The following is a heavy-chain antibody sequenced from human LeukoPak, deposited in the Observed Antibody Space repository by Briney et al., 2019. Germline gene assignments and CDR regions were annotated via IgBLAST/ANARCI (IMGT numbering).Heavy chain of an antibody. CDR1: GFTFSNYW. D-gene: IGHD5-24*01. J-gene: IGHJ4*02. Sequence: GGSLRLSCAASGFTFSNYWMSWVRQAPGKGLEWVANIKEDGSEKYYVDSVKGRFTISRDNAKNSLYLQMNSLRAEDTAIYYCARGGDGYNWHFDYWGQGTLVTVSS. CDR3: ARGGDGYNWHFDY. V-gene: IGHV3-7*04. CDR2: IKEDGSEK.